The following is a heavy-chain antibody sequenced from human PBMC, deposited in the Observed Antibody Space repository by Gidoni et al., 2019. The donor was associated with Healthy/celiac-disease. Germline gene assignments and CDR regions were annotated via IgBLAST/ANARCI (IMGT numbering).Heavy chain of an antibody. CDR3: ARLPAAGTIYFDY. CDR2: IYYSAST. D-gene: IGHD6-13*01. Sequence: QLQLQEAGPGLVKPSATLSLTCTDYGGSMSSSSYYWGWIRQPPGNGLEWIGSIYYSASTYYNPSLKRRASISVDTAKNHVPLKLRSWTAAGTAVYYCARLPAAGTIYFDYWGQGTLVTVSS. CDR1: GGSMSSSSYY. J-gene: IGHJ4*02. V-gene: IGHV4-39*02.